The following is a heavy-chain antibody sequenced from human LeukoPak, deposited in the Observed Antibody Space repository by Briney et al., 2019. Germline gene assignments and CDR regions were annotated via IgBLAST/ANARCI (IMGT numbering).Heavy chain of an antibody. CDR1: GYSINSGYF. D-gene: IGHD1-1*01. CDR2: FFHSGST. V-gene: IGHV4-38-2*02. J-gene: IGHJ4*02. CDR3: AREMEVHLLSTFDY. Sequence: SSETLSLTCSVSGYSINSGYFWGWIRQSPGKGLEWIGSFFHSGSTYYNPSLKSRVSISIDTSKNQFSLRLNSVTAADTAVYFCAREMEVHLLSTFDYWGQGTLVTVSS.